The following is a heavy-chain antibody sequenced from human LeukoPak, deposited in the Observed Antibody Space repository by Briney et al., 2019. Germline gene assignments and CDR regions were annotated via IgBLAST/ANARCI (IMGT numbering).Heavy chain of an antibody. Sequence: ASVKVSCKASGYTFTGYYMHWVRQAPGQGLEWMGWINPNSGGTNYAQKFQGRVTMTRDTSISTAYMELSGLRSDDTAVYYCASSYRGYGANYPMDVWGQGTTVTVSS. CDR1: GYTFTGYY. V-gene: IGHV1-2*02. D-gene: IGHD4/OR15-4a*01. CDR2: INPNSGGT. CDR3: ASSYRGYGANYPMDV. J-gene: IGHJ6*02.